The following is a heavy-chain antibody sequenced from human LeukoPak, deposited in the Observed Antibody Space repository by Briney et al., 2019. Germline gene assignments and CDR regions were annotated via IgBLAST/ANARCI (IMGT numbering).Heavy chain of an antibody. V-gene: IGHV3-30*02. Sequence: GGSLRLSCAASGFTFSSYGMHWVRQAPGKGLEWVAFIRYDGSNKYYADSVKGRFTISRDNSKNTLYLQMNSLRAEDPAVYYCAIDGAGIIAVAGTYFDYWGQGTLVTVSS. J-gene: IGHJ4*02. CDR3: AIDGAGIIAVAGTYFDY. CDR2: IRYDGSNK. CDR1: GFTFSSYG. D-gene: IGHD6-19*01.